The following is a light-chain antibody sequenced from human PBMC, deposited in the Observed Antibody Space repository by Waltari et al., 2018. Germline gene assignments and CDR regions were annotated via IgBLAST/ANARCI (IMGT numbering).Light chain of an antibody. J-gene: IGKJ4*01. CDR3: QQSYSTPLT. Sequence: DIQMTQSQSSLSASVGDRVTITCRASHSISTYLNWYHQKPGKAPKLLIYAASILQSGVPSSFSGSGSGTDFTLTISSLQPEDFATYYCQQSYSTPLTFGGGTKVEIK. V-gene: IGKV1-39*01. CDR2: AAS. CDR1: HSISTY.